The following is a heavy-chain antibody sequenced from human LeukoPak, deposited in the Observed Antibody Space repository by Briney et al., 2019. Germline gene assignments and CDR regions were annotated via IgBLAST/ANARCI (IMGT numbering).Heavy chain of an antibody. CDR1: GFTFSSYW. CDR2: INSDGSTT. D-gene: IGHD2-2*02. Sequence: QPGGSLRLSCAASGFTFSSYWMHWVRQAPGKGLVWVPYINSDGSTTSYADSVKGRFTISRDNAQNTLFLQMNSLRAEDTAVYYCASIPQVDAFDIWGHGTMVTVSS. J-gene: IGHJ3*02. CDR3: ASIPQVDAFDI. V-gene: IGHV3-74*01.